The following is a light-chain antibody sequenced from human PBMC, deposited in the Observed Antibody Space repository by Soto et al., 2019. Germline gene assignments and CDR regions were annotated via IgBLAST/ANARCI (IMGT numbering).Light chain of an antibody. V-gene: IGKV1-5*03. CDR1: QRISGW. Sequence: DLPLTQSPSTLSASVGDRVIITCRASQRISGWMAWYQQQPGKAPNLLIYKTLKTGVPSRFSGSGSGTEFTLIISSLQPDDFATYYCQQYHTYSFGQGTTVEIK. CDR2: KT. J-gene: IGKJ1*01. CDR3: QQYHTYS.